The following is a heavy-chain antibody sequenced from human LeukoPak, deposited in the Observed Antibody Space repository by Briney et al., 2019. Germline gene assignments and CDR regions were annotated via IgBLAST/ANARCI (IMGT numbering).Heavy chain of an antibody. CDR1: GYTFTSYY. J-gene: IGHJ4*02. D-gene: IGHD3-10*01. CDR2: INPNSGGT. Sequence: ASVKVSCKASGYTFTSYYMHWVRQAPGQGLEWMGWINPNSGGTNYAQRFQGWVTMTRDTSISTAYMELSRLRSDDTAVYYCARAAYGSGCYYNLYYFDYWGQGTPVTVSS. CDR3: ARAAYGSGCYYNLYYFDY. V-gene: IGHV1-2*04.